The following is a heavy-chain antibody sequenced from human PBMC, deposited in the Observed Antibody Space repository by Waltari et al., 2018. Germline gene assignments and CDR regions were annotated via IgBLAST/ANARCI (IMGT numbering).Heavy chain of an antibody. Sequence: QVQLVQSGAEVKKPGSLVKVSCKASGGTFSSYAISWVRQAPGQGLEWMGGIISIFGTANYAQKVQGRCTIAADESTSTAYMALSSLRSEDTSVYYGARVQVKDCGVFISYYYYDGVDVWGHGATVTVSS. V-gene: IGHV1-69*01. CDR3: ARVQVKDCGVFISYYYYDGVDV. CDR2: IISIFGTA. J-gene: IGHJ6*02. CDR1: GGTFSSYA. D-gene: IGHD3-3*01.